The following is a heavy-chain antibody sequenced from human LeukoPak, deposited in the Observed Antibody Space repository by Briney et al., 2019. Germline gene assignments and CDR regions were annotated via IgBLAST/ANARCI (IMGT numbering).Heavy chain of an antibody. CDR2: ISSSSSYI. D-gene: IGHD4-23*01. CDR1: GFTLSSYS. J-gene: IGHJ6*03. CDR3: ASLYGGNAYYYYYMDV. Sequence: GGSLRLSCAASGFTLSSYSMNWVRQAPGKGLEWVSSISSSSSYIYYADSVKGRFTISRDNAKNSLYLQMNSLRAEDTAVYYCASLYGGNAYYYYYMDVWGKGTTVTVSS. V-gene: IGHV3-21*01.